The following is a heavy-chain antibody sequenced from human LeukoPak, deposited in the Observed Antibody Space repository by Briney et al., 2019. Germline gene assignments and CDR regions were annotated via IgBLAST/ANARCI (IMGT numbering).Heavy chain of an antibody. D-gene: IGHD1-14*01. CDR2: MNPNSGNT. CDR1: GYTFTSYD. V-gene: IGHV1-8*01. CDR3: ARGSNLLTYYYYYGMDV. J-gene: IGHJ6*02. Sequence: GASVKGSCKASGYTFTSYDINWVRQATGQGLEWMGWMNPNSGNTGYAQKFQGRVTMTRNTSISTAYMELSSLRSEDTAVYYCARGSNLLTYYYYYGMDVWGQGTTVTVSS.